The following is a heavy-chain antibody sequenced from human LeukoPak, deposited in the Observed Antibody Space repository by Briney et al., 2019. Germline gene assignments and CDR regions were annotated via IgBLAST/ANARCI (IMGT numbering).Heavy chain of an antibody. CDR1: GFTFSSYS. V-gene: IGHV3-21*01. D-gene: IGHD3-22*01. Sequence: GGSLRLSCAASGFTFSSYSMNWVRQAPGKGLEWVSSISSSSNYIYYADSVKGRFTISRDNAKNSLYLQMNSLRAEDTAVYYCARDNPTSNYYDSSGKYRGDYWGQGTLVTVSS. J-gene: IGHJ4*02. CDR3: ARDNPTSNYYDSSGKYRGDY. CDR2: ISSSSNYI.